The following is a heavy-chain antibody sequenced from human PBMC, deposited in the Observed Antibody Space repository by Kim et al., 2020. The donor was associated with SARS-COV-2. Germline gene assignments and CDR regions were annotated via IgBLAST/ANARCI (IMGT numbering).Heavy chain of an antibody. D-gene: IGHD3-22*01. CDR2: IDPSDSYT. V-gene: IGHV5-10-1*01. CDR3: ARRVTMIVAADDAFDI. Sequence: GESLKISCKGSGYSFTSYWISWVRQMPGKGLEWMGRIDPSDSYTNYSPSFQGHVTISADKSISTAYLQWSSLKASDTAMYYCARRVTMIVAADDAFDIWGQGTMVTVSS. CDR1: GYSFTSYW. J-gene: IGHJ3*02.